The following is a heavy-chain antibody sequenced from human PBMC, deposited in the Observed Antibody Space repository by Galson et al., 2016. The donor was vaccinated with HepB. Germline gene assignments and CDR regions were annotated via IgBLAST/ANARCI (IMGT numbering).Heavy chain of an antibody. V-gene: IGHV1-69*01. Sequence: TCKASGGTLSSQAISWMRQAPGQGLMWMGGIIPTLGTVNYAQRFQGRVTITADESTNTVYLQLSSLTSEDTAVYYCAREGCTTTSCYFSAGYNWFDPWGQGTRVTVSS. CDR2: IIPTLGTV. CDR1: GGTLSSQA. J-gene: IGHJ5*02. D-gene: IGHD2-2*01. CDR3: AREGCTTTSCYFSAGYNWFDP.